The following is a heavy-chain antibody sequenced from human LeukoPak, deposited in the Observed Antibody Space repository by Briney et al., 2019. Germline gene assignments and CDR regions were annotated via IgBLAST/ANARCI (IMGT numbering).Heavy chain of an antibody. CDR1: GFTFSSYA. Sequence: GGSLRLSCAASGFTFSSYAMSWVRQAPGKGLGWVSAISGSGGSTYYADSVKGRFTISRDNSKNTLYLQMNSLRAEDTAVYYCAKALRDYGDYYGMDVWGQGTTVTVSS. CDR3: AKALRDYGDYYGMDV. D-gene: IGHD4-17*01. V-gene: IGHV3-23*01. J-gene: IGHJ6*02. CDR2: ISGSGGST.